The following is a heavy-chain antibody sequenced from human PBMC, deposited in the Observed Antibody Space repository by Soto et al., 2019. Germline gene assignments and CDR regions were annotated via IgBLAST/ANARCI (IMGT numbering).Heavy chain of an antibody. CDR3: ARDTPYSSGKNWFDP. CDR2: ISAYNGNT. J-gene: IGHJ5*02. CDR1: GYTFTIYG. D-gene: IGHD6-19*01. Sequence: ASVKVSCKASGYTFTIYGISWVRQAPGQGLERMGWISAYNGNTNYAQKLQGRVTMTTDTSTSTAYMELRSLRSDDTAVYYCARDTPYSSGKNWFDPWGQGTLVTVPQ. V-gene: IGHV1-18*01.